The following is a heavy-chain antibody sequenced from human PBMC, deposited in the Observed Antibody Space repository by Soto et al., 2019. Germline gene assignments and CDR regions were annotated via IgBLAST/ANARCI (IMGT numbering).Heavy chain of an antibody. CDR1: GFSVNDNY. Sequence: GGSLRLSCAVSGFSVNDNYLSWVRQAPGKGLEWVSVIYSGGNTDYADSVRGRFTVSRDTSKNTLYLQMNRLRAEDTAVYYCTRDSSYYGAGRGVLDYWGQGTLVTVPQ. V-gene: IGHV3-66*01. CDR2: IYSGGNT. J-gene: IGHJ4*02. D-gene: IGHD3-10*01. CDR3: TRDSSYYGAGRGVLDY.